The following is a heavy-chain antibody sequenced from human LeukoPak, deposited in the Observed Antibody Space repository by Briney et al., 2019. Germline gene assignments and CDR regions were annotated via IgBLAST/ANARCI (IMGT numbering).Heavy chain of an antibody. D-gene: IGHD2-15*01. CDR2: IFYSGTT. CDR3: ARTYCSGGSCHFDY. J-gene: IGHJ4*02. Sequence: SETLSLTCTVSGGSISGYYWSWIRQPPGKGLEWVGYIFYSGTTDSNPSLKSRVTISVDTSKNQFSLKLSSVTAADTAVYYCARTYCSGGSCHFDYWGQGTLVTVSS. V-gene: IGHV4-59*08. CDR1: GGSISGYY.